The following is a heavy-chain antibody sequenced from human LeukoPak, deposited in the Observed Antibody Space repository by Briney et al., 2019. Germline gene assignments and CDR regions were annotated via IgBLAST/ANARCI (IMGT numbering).Heavy chain of an antibody. Sequence: SETLSLTCTVSGGSISSYYWSWIRQPPGKGLEWIGYIYYSGSTNYNPSLKSRVTISVDTSKNQFSLKLSSVTAADTAVYYCAREIGTTGINWFDPWGQGTLVTVSS. J-gene: IGHJ5*02. D-gene: IGHD1-7*01. CDR2: IYYSGST. V-gene: IGHV4-59*01. CDR3: AREIGTTGINWFDP. CDR1: GGSISSYY.